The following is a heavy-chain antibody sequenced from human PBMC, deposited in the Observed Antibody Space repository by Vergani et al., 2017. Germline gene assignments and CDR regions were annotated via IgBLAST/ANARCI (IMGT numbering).Heavy chain of an antibody. V-gene: IGHV3-30*02. D-gene: IGHD2-2*01. J-gene: IGHJ6*02. CDR2: LRYDGSNE. CDR3: ANSYCSSLSCYAFYGMEV. Sequence: VQLLESGGRLVQPGGSLRLSCEASGFTFSSYGMHWVRQAPGRGLEWVAFLRYDGSNEYYGDAVKGRFIISRDNSKNMLSLEMHSLRPEDTAVYYCANSYCSSLSCYAFYGMEVWGQGTTVTVSS. CDR1: GFTFSSYG.